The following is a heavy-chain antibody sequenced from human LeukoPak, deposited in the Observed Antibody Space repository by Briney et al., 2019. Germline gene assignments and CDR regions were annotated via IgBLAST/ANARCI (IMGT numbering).Heavy chain of an antibody. J-gene: IGHJ6*02. CDR1: GGSFSGYY. Sequence: SETLSLTCAVYGGSFSGYYWSWIRQPPGKGLEWIGEINHSGSTNYNPSLKSRVTISVDTSKNQFSLKLSSVTAADTAVYYCATSRGVRPQYYYYGMDVWGQGTTVTVSS. D-gene: IGHD3-10*01. V-gene: IGHV4-34*01. CDR3: ATSRGVRPQYYYYGMDV. CDR2: INHSGST.